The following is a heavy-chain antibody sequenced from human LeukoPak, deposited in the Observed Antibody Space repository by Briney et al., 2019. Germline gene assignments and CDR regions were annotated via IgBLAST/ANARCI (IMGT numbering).Heavy chain of an antibody. CDR2: IKQDGSEK. CDR3: ARVGWGIAFMITSRFPLDFDY. CDR1: GFTFSSYW. D-gene: IGHD3-16*01. Sequence: GGSLRLSCAASGFTFSSYWMSWVRQAPGKGLEWVANIKQDGSEKFYVDSVKGRFTISRDNAQNSLYLQMNSLRAEDTAVYYCARVGWGIAFMITSRFPLDFDYWGQGTLVTVSS. V-gene: IGHV3-7*01. J-gene: IGHJ4*02.